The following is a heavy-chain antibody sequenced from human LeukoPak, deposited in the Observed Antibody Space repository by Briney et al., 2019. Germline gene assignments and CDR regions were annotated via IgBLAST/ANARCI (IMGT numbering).Heavy chain of an antibody. V-gene: IGHV4-61*03. CDR2: IYYTGKT. Sequence: SETLSLTCTVSGDSVSSGNYYWSWLRQPPGKALEWIGYIYYTGKTYYNPSLEGRVTILVDTSRNHFSVKLSSVTAADTAVYYCARSQNYYGSGDYWSQGTLVTVSS. D-gene: IGHD3-10*01. J-gene: IGHJ4*02. CDR3: ARSQNYYGSGDY. CDR1: GDSVSSGNYY.